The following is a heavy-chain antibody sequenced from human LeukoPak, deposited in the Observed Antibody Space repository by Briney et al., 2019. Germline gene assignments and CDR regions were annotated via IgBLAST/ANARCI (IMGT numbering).Heavy chain of an antibody. D-gene: IGHD6-19*01. V-gene: IGHV4-34*01. CDR1: GGSFSGYY. CDR3: ARLSVGIAVAGTDY. Sequence: SETLSLICAVYGGSFSGYYWSWIRQPPGKGLEWIGEINHSGSTNYNPSLKSRVTISVDTSKNQFSLKLSSVTAADTAVYYCARLSVGIAVAGTDYWGQGTLVTVSS. CDR2: INHSGST. J-gene: IGHJ4*02.